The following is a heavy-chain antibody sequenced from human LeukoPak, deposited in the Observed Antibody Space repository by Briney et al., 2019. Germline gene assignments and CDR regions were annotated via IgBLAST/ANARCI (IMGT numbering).Heavy chain of an antibody. CDR2: IYYSGST. V-gene: IGHV4-59*01. J-gene: IGHJ4*02. CDR3: ARGFYGSGSYYTLPFDY. Sequence: SETLSLTCTVSGGSISSYYWSWIRQPPGKGLEWIGYIYYSGSTNYNPSLKSRVTISVDTSKNQFSLKLSSVIAADTAVYYCARGFYGSGSYYTLPFDYWGQGTLVTVSS. CDR1: GGSISSYY. D-gene: IGHD3-10*01.